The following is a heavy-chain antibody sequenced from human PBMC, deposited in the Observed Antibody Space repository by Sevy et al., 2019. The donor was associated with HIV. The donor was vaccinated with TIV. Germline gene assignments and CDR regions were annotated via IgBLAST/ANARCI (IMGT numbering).Heavy chain of an antibody. D-gene: IGHD3-10*02. V-gene: IGHV1-18*01. CDR1: GYIFRNYD. J-gene: IGHJ4*02. CDR3: ARYDDVGASNCFDY. CDR2: TSGHNGNT. Sequence: ASVKVSCKASGYIFRNYDITWVRQAPGQGLEWMGRTSGHNGNTNYAQKFQGRITLTTDTSTSTAYMDLRSLTSADTAEYYCARYDDVGASNCFDYWGQGTLVTVSS.